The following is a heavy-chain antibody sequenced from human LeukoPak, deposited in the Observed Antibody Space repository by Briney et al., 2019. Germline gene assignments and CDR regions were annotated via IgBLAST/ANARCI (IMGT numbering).Heavy chain of an antibody. CDR3: ASGNSGSIQLWLQRYYYYGMDV. Sequence: SETLSLTCTVSGGSISSSSYYWGWIRQPPGKGLEWIGSSYYSGSTYYNPSLKSRVTISVDTSKNQFSLKLSSVTAADTAVYYCASGNSGSIQLWLQRYYYYGMDVWGQGTTVTVSS. CDR2: SYYSGST. V-gene: IGHV4-39*01. CDR1: GGSISSSSYY. J-gene: IGHJ6*02. D-gene: IGHD5-18*01.